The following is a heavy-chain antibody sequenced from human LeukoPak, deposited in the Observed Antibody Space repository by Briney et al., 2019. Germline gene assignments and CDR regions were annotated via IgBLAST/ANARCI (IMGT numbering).Heavy chain of an antibody. CDR1: GFTFSSYA. V-gene: IGHV3-23*01. J-gene: IGHJ4*02. CDR3: AKGGGPYHLPTDY. D-gene: IGHD2-2*01. Sequence: GGSLRLSCAASGFTFSSYAMNWVRQAPGKGLEWVSAITSAGNTYYADSVKGRFTISRDSSKNPLYLQMNSLRSEDTAVYYCAKGGGPYHLPTDYWGQGTQVTVSS. CDR2: ITSAGNT.